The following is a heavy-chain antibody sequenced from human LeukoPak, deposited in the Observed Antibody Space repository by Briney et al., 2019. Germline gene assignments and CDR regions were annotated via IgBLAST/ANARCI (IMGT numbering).Heavy chain of an antibody. Sequence: GGSLRLSCAAPGFTFSSYAMHWVRQAPGKGLEWVAVISYDGSNKYYADSVKGRFTISRNNAGDTLFLQMNSLRAEDTGVYYCATDLSGRQDYWGQGTLVTVSS. V-gene: IGHV3-30*04. J-gene: IGHJ4*02. CDR2: ISYDGSNK. D-gene: IGHD5-12*01. CDR3: ATDLSGRQDY. CDR1: GFTFSSYA.